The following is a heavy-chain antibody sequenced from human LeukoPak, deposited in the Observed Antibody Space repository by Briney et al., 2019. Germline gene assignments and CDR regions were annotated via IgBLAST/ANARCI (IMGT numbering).Heavy chain of an antibody. CDR2: SYYSGTT. D-gene: IGHD1-7*01. CDR3: ARQATSRDGNYYFDC. J-gene: IGHJ4*02. CDR1: GDSLSNSDYY. Sequence: SETLSLTCTVSGDSLSNSDYYWGWIRQPPGKGLEWIGSSYYSGTTDYKPSLKSRVTISIDTSKNQFSLKLSSVTAADTAVYYCARQATSRDGNYYFDCWGQGILVTVSS. V-gene: IGHV4-39*01.